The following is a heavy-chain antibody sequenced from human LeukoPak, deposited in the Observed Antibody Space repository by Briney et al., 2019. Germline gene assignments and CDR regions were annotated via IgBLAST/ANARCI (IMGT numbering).Heavy chain of an antibody. J-gene: IGHJ6*02. V-gene: IGHV4-34*01. Sequence: ASETLSLTCAVYGGSFSGYYWSWIRQPPGKGLEWIGEINHSGSTNYNPSLKSRVTISVDASKNQFSLKLSSVTAADTAVYYCARGPLYCTNGVCFAYYYGMDVWGQGTTVTVSS. CDR3: ARGPLYCTNGVCFAYYYGMDV. CDR2: INHSGST. CDR1: GGSFSGYY. D-gene: IGHD2-8*01.